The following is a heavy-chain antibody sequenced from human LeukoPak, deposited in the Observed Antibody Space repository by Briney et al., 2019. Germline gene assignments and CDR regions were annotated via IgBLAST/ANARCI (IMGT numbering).Heavy chain of an antibody. CDR1: GFTFTNYA. CDR3: AKDASTTNNFYFFDY. CDR2: ISKSGDIT. J-gene: IGHJ4*02. D-gene: IGHD1-1*01. Sequence: PGGSLRLSCAASGFTFTNYAMTWARQAPGKGLEWISGISKSGDITFYADSVKGRFTISRDTSKSAVYLQMNNLRAEDTAIYYCAKDASTTNNFYFFDYWGQGALATVSS. V-gene: IGHV3-23*01.